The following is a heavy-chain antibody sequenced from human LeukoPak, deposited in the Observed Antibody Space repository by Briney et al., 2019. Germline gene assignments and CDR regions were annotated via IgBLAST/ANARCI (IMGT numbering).Heavy chain of an antibody. V-gene: IGHV4-39*01. CDR1: GGSISSSSYY. J-gene: IGHJ4*02. CDR3: ARHSSILGATINY. CDR2: ISYSGTT. Sequence: SETLSLTCTVSGGSISSSSYYWGWIRQPPGKGLEWLGSISYSGTTYYNPSLKSRVTISVDTSKNQFSLKLSSVTAADTAVFYCARHSSILGATINYWGQGTLVAVSS. D-gene: IGHD1-26*01.